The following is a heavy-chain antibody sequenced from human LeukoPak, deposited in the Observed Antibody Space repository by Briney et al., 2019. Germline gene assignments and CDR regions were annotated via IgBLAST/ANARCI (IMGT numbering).Heavy chain of an antibody. Sequence: SETLSLTCAVSGGSVSSDPNVWSWIRQPPGKGLEWIGYSRGSTNYNPSLKSRVTISVDTSKNQFSLKLSSVTAADTAVYYCARDNWGSLDYWGQGALVTVPS. CDR1: GGSVSSDPNV. D-gene: IGHD7-27*01. J-gene: IGHJ4*02. CDR2: SRGST. CDR3: ARDNWGSLDY. V-gene: IGHV4-61*01.